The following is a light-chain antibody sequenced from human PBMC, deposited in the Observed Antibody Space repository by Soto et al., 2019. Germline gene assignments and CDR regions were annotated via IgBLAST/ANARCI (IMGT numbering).Light chain of an antibody. V-gene: IGLV2-14*01. J-gene: IGLJ1*01. CDR3: NSSTSSSTLV. CDR2: EVS. CDR1: SSDVGGYKY. Sequence: QSVLTQPASVSGSPGQSITISCTGTSSDVGGYKYVSWYQQHPGKAPKLMIYEVSNRPSGVSNRFSGSKSGNTASLTISGLQADDEADYYCNSSTSSSTLVFGTGTKVTVL.